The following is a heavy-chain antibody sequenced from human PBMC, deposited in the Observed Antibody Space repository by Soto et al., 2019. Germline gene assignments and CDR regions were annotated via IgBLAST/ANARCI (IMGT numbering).Heavy chain of an antibody. Sequence: SETLSLTCTVSGGSVSSGSYYWGWIRQPPGKGLEWIGYIYYSGSTNYNPSLKSRVTISVDTSKNQFSLKLSSVTAADTAVYYCARGYGAFDYWGQGTLVTVSS. CDR2: IYYSGST. V-gene: IGHV4-61*01. CDR3: ARGYGAFDY. CDR1: GGSVSSGSYY. J-gene: IGHJ4*02. D-gene: IGHD2-8*01.